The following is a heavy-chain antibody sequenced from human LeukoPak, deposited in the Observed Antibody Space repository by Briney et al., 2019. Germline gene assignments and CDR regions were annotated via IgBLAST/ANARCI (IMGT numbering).Heavy chain of an antibody. V-gene: IGHV1-18*01. J-gene: IGHJ4*02. D-gene: IGHD6-19*01. Sequence: ASEKVSCKTSGYTFTSYGISWVRQAPGQGLEWMGWISAYNGNTNYAQKLQGRVTMTTDTSTSTAYMELRSLRSDDTAVYYCARERLAVAGTREFDYWGQGTLVTVSS. CDR2: ISAYNGNT. CDR1: GYTFTSYG. CDR3: ARERLAVAGTREFDY.